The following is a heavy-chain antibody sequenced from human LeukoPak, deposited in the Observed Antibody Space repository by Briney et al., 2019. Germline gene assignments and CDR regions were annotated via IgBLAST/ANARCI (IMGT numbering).Heavy chain of an antibody. CDR3: AKEGRPYSGSYYFDY. CDR2: IRSDAINK. J-gene: IGHJ4*02. Sequence: PGGSLRLSCAASGVTFSTYGMHWVRQAPGKGLEWVAFIRSDAINKYYADSVKGRFTIPRDNSKNTLYLQMNSLRVEDTAVYYCAKEGRPYSGSYYFDYWGQGTLVTVSS. D-gene: IGHD1-26*01. V-gene: IGHV3-30*02. CDR1: GVTFSTYG.